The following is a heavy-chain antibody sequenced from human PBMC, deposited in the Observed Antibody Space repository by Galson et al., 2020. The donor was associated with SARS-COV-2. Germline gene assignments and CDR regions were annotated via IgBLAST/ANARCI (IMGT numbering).Heavy chain of an antibody. Sequence: GESLKISCAASGFTFSSYSMNWVRQAPGKGLEWVSYISSSSSTIYYADSVKGRFTISRDNAKNSLYLQMNSLRAEDTAVYYCARDRAPGVVAATPGNYGMDVWGQGTTVTVSS. CDR3: ARDRAPGVVAATPGNYGMDV. D-gene: IGHD2-15*01. J-gene: IGHJ6*02. V-gene: IGHV3-48*04. CDR2: ISSSSSTI. CDR1: GFTFSSYS.